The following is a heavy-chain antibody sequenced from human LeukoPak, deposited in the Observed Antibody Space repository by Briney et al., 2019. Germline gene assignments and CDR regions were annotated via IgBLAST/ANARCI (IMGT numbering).Heavy chain of an antibody. V-gene: IGHV3-74*01. CDR2: INSDGINT. J-gene: IGHJ4*02. CDR1: GFTFSNYW. CDR3: ARVLGYSSGWSGEWYFDY. D-gene: IGHD6-19*01. Sequence: GGSLRLSCAASGFTFSNYWMHWVRQAPGKGLVWVSRINSDGINTSYADSVKGRFTISRDNAKNTLNLQMNSLRAEDTAVYYCARVLGYSSGWSGEWYFDYWGQGTLVTVSS.